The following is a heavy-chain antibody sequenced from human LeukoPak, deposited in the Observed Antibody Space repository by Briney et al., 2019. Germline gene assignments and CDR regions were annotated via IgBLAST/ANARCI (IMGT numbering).Heavy chain of an antibody. CDR3: ARPNITSYYDSRGYDAFDV. J-gene: IGHJ3*01. D-gene: IGHD3-22*01. CDR1: GDMINAYW. V-gene: IGHV5-51*01. Sequence: GESLQISCKGSGDMINAYWVAWVRQLPGEGLEGMGTIYPGDSDTRYSPSFQGQVTIPADKSVRTAYLQWSSLKASDTAMYYCARPNITSYYDSRGYDAFDVWGQGTMVTVSS. CDR2: IYPGDSDT.